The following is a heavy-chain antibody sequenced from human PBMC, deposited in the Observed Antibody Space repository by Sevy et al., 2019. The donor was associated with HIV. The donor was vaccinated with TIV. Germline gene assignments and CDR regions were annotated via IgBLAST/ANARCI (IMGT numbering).Heavy chain of an antibody. Sequence: GGSLRLSCAASGFILDSYAMSWVRQAPGRGLEWVSTINRSGGSTYYADSVKGRFTISRDNSRNTLYLQMHSLRGEDTAVYYCAKDPRIYIYDSSGYYSDCWGQGTLVTVSS. D-gene: IGHD3-22*01. CDR3: AKDPRIYIYDSSGYYSDC. CDR2: INRSGGST. CDR1: GFILDSYA. J-gene: IGHJ4*02. V-gene: IGHV3-23*01.